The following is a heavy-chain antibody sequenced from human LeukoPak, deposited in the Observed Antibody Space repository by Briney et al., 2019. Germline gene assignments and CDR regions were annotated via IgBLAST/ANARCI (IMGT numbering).Heavy chain of an antibody. Sequence: GGSLRLSCAASGFTFSTYDMNWVRQAPGKGLEWVSYISSSSSTIYYADSVKGRFTISRDNAKNTLFLQMGSLRAEDMAVYYCARGGGRNTTMVWAFDYWGQGTLVTVSS. V-gene: IGHV3-48*01. CDR1: GFTFSTYD. CDR3: ARGGGRNTTMVWAFDY. J-gene: IGHJ4*02. D-gene: IGHD5-18*01. CDR2: ISSSSSTI.